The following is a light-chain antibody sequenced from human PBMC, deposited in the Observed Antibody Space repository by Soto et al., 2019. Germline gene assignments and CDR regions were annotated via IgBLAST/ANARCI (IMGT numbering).Light chain of an antibody. Sequence: DIVMTQSPLSLPVTPGEPASISCRPSQSLLDSNGYTYLDWYLQKPGQSPQVLVYLGSNRASGVPDRVSGSGSDTDFTLKISRVEAEDAGVYYCMQALQTPITFGQGTRLEIK. J-gene: IGKJ5*01. CDR2: LGS. CDR1: QSLLDSNGYTY. CDR3: MQALQTPIT. V-gene: IGKV2-28*01.